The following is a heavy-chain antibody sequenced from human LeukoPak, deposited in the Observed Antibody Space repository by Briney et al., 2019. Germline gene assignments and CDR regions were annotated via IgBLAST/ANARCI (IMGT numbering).Heavy chain of an antibody. Sequence: ASVKVSCKASGFTFTSSAMQWVRQARGQRLEWIGWIVVGSGNTNYAQKFQERATITRDMSTSTAYMELSSLRSDDTAVYYCAADPSGYYYHNSYYYYYGMDVWGQGTTVTVSS. CDR3: AADPSGYYYHNSYYYYYGMDV. J-gene: IGHJ6*02. V-gene: IGHV1-58*02. D-gene: IGHD3-22*01. CDR2: IVVGSGNT. CDR1: GFTFTSSA.